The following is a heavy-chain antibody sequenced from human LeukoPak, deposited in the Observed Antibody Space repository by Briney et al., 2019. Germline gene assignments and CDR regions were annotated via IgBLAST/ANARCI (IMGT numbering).Heavy chain of an antibody. V-gene: IGHV4-61*01. CDR3: ARVPGGGTAAN. Sequence: SETLSLTWTVSGXSVSSGSDHWSWIRQPPGKGLEWIGYIYYSGSTNYNPSLKSRVTISVDTSKNQFSLKLSSVTAADTAVYYCARVPGGGTAANWGQGTTVTVSS. J-gene: IGHJ3*01. D-gene: IGHD1-7*01. CDR1: GXSVSSGSDH. CDR2: IYYSGST.